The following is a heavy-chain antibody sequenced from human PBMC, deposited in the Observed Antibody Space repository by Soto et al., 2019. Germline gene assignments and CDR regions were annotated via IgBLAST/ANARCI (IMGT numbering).Heavy chain of an antibody. D-gene: IGHD6-19*01. CDR1: GFTFSGSA. V-gene: IGHV3-73*01. CDR2: IRSKANSYAT. Sequence: EVQLVESGGGLVQPGGSLKLSCAASGFTFSGSAMHWVRQASGKGLEWVGRIRSKANSYATAYAASVKGRFTISRDDSKNTAYLQMNSMKTEDTAVYYCTRPLGQWLAFDYWGQGTLVTVSS. CDR3: TRPLGQWLAFDY. J-gene: IGHJ4*02.